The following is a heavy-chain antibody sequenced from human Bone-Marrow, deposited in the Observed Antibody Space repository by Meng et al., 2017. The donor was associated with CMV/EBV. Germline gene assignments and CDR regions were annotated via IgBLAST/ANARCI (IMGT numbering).Heavy chain of an antibody. D-gene: IGHD3-16*02. CDR3: ARDFYYDYVWGSYRYTETLDY. Sequence: GESLKISCAASGFTFSHYWMSWVRQAPGKGLEWVANINQDGSEKYYVDSVKGRFTIPRDNAKNSLYLQMNSLRAEDTAVYYCARDFYYDYVWGSYRYTETLDYWGQGTLVTVYS. CDR1: GFTFSHYW. J-gene: IGHJ4*02. CDR2: INQDGSEK. V-gene: IGHV3-7*01.